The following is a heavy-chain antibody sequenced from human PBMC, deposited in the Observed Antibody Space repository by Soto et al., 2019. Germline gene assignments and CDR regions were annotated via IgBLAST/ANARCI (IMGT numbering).Heavy chain of an antibody. CDR2: INSDGSSI. CDR3: ATSISVGGGG. J-gene: IGHJ4*02. CDR1: GFTFSSYW. Sequence: ESLQLSCAASGFTFSSYWMHWVRQAPGKGLVWVSRINSDGSSIRYADSVKGRFTISRDNAKNTLYLQMNNLRADDTAVYHCATSISVGGGGWGQGTLVTVSS. D-gene: IGHD3-16*01. V-gene: IGHV3-74*01.